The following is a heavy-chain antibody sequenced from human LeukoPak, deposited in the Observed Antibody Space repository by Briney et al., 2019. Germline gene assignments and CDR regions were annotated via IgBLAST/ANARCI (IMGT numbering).Heavy chain of an antibody. CDR2: IKQDGSEK. CDR3: ARSPSYSSGWYGYYYGMDV. CDR1: GFTFSSYA. V-gene: IGHV3-7*03. Sequence: GGSLRLSCAASGFTFSSYAMHWVRQAPGKGLEWVANIKQDGSEKYYVDSVKGRFTISRDNAKNSLYLQMNSLRAEDTAVYYCARSPSYSSGWYGYYYGMDVWGQGTTVTVSS. J-gene: IGHJ6*02. D-gene: IGHD6-19*01.